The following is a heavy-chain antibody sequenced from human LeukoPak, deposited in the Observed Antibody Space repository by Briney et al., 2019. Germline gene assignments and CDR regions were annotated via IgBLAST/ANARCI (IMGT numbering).Heavy chain of an antibody. V-gene: IGHV4-34*01. CDR3: ARVFGYDSSGYYFGGAFDI. CDR1: GGSFSGYY. CDR2: INHSGST. D-gene: IGHD3-22*01. J-gene: IGHJ3*02. Sequence: SETLSLTCAVYGGSFSGYYWSWIRQPPGKGLECIGEINHSGSTNYNPSLKSRVTISVDTSKNQFSLKLSSVTAADTAVYYCARVFGYDSSGYYFGGAFDIWGQGTMVTVSS.